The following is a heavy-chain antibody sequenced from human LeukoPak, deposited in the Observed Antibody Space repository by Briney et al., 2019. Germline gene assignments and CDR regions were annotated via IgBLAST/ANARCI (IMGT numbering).Heavy chain of an antibody. CDR2: ISYDGSNK. CDR3: ARGPYYYDSSGLYYFDY. V-gene: IGHV3-30*04. J-gene: IGHJ4*02. D-gene: IGHD3-22*01. CDR1: GFTFSSYA. Sequence: GGSLRLSCAASGFTFSSYAMHWVRQAPGKGLEWVAVISYDGSNKYYADSVKGRFTISRDNSKNTLYLQMNSLRAEDTAVYYCARGPYYYDSSGLYYFDYWGQGTPVTVSS.